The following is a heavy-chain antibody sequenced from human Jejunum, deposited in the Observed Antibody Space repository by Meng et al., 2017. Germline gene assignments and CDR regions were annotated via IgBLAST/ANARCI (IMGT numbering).Heavy chain of an antibody. V-gene: IGHV4-30-2*01. CDR1: GGSISSDGYT. J-gene: IGHJ4*02. D-gene: IGHD1-26*01. Sequence: QLQLQESGSGLVKPSQTLSLTCAVSGGSISSDGYTWSWIRQPPGKGLEWIGYIYHTGSTYYNPSLKSRVTISVDRSKNQFSLRLSSVTAADTAVYYCARRIRGGSYLGWGQGTLVTVSS. CDR3: ARRIRGGSYLG. CDR2: IYHTGST.